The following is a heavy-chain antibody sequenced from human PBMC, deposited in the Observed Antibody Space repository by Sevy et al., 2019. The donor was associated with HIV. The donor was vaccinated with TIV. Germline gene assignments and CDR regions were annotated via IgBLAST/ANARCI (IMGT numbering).Heavy chain of an antibody. J-gene: IGHJ6*02. CDR3: ARPLVASYYYYYGMDV. CDR2: INHSGST. D-gene: IGHD6-6*01. Sequence: SETLSLTCAVYGGSFGGYYWSWIRQPPGKGLEWIGEINHSGSTNYNPSLKSRVTISVDTSKNQFSLKLSSVTAADTAVYYCARPLVASYYYYYGMDVWGQGTTVTVSS. CDR1: GGSFGGYY. V-gene: IGHV4-34*01.